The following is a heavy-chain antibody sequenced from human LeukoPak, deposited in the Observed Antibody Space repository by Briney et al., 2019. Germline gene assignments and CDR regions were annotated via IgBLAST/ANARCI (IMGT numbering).Heavy chain of an antibody. V-gene: IGHV1-8*01. CDR3: ARAGLAVAGTRDWFDP. J-gene: IGHJ5*02. D-gene: IGHD6-19*01. CDR1: GYTFTSYD. Sequence: GASVKVSCKASGYTFTSYDINWVRQATGQGLEWMGWMNANSGNTGYAQKFQGRVTMTRNTSISTAYMELSSLRSEDTAVYYCARAGLAVAGTRDWFDPWGQGTLVTVSS. CDR2: MNANSGNT.